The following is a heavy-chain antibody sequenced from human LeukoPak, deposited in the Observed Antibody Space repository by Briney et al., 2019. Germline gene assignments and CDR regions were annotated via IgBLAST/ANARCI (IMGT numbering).Heavy chain of an antibody. CDR2: ISGSGGNT. J-gene: IGHJ4*02. CDR1: GFTFSSYA. CDR3: ARLLYYYDSSIYQRYFDY. V-gene: IGHV3-23*01. Sequence: GGSLRLSCAASGFTFSSYAMSWVRQAPGKGLEWVSAISGSGGNTHYADSVKGRFTISRDNSQNTLYLQMNSLRPEDTAVYYCARLLYYYDSSIYQRYFDYWGQGTLVTVSS. D-gene: IGHD3-22*01.